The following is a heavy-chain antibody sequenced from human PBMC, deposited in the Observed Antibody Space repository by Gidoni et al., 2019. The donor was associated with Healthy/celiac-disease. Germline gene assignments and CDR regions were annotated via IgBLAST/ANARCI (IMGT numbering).Heavy chain of an antibody. V-gene: IGHV3-30*18. J-gene: IGHJ4*02. CDR2: ISYDGSNK. D-gene: IGHD4-4*01. CDR3: AKWAGGYSNRHFDY. CDR1: GFTFSSYG. Sequence: QVQLVESGGGVVQPGRSLRLSCAASGFTFSSYGMHWVRQAPGKGLEWVAVISYDGSNKYYADSVKGRFTISRDNSKNTLYLQMNSLRAEDTAVYYCAKWAGGYSNRHFDYWGQGTLVTVSS.